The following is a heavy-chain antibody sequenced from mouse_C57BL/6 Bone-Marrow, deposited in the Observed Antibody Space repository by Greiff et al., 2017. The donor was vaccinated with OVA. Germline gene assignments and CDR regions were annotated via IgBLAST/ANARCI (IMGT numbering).Heavy chain of an antibody. CDR2: IYIGNGYT. CDR3: ARGPYYGSSYWYFDV. D-gene: IGHD1-1*01. Sequence: SGAELVRPGSSVKMSCKTSGYPFPSYGINWVKQRPGQGLEWIGYIYIGNGYTEYNEKFKGKATLTSDTSSSTAYMQLSSLTSDDSAIYFCARGPYYGSSYWYFDVWGTGTTVTVSS. J-gene: IGHJ1*03. CDR1: GYPFPSYG. V-gene: IGHV1-58*01.